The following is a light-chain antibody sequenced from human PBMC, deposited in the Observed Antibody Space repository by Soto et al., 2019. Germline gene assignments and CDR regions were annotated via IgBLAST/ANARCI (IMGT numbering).Light chain of an antibody. V-gene: IGLV2-14*01. CDR3: CSYAGSSSVV. Sequence: QSVLTQPASVSGSPGQSITFSCTGTSSDVGGYNYVSWYQHHPGKAPRLMIYEVSNRPSGISDRFSGSKSGNTASLTISGLQPEDEADYYCCSYAGSSSVVFGGGTKLTVL. CDR1: SSDVGGYNY. CDR2: EVS. J-gene: IGLJ2*01.